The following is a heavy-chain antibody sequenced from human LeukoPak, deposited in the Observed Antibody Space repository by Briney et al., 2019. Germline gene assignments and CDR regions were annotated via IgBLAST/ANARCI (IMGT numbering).Heavy chain of an antibody. CDR1: GGSISSSNW. Sequence: SETLSLTCAVSGGSISSSNWWSWVRQPPGKGLEWIGEIYHSGSTNYNPSLKSRVTISVDTSKNQFSLKLSSVTAADTAVYYCASLGVATFFDYWGQGTLVTVSS. J-gene: IGHJ4*02. D-gene: IGHD5-12*01. CDR3: ASLGVATFFDY. V-gene: IGHV4-4*02. CDR2: IYHSGST.